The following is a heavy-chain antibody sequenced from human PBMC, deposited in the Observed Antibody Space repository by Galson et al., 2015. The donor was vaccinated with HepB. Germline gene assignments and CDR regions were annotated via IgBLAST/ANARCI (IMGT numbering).Heavy chain of an antibody. V-gene: IGHV1-46*01. CDR2: INPSGGST. Sequence: SVKVSCKASGYTFTSYYMHWVRQAPGQGLEWMGIINPSGGSTSYAQKFQGRVTMTRDTSTSTVYMELSSLRSEDTAVYYCARRPLSVVVPAAMDYWGQGTLVTVSS. CDR3: ARRPLSVVVPAAMDY. D-gene: IGHD2-2*01. J-gene: IGHJ4*02. CDR1: GYTFTSYY.